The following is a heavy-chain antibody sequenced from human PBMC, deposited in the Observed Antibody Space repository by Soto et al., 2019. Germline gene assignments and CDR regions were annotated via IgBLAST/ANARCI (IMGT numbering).Heavy chain of an antibody. D-gene: IGHD2-2*01. V-gene: IGHV3-48*03. CDR3: ARGLQGYCSSTSCYAPFSTYYFDY. J-gene: IGHJ4*02. Sequence: PGGSLRLSCAASGFTFSSYEMNWVRQAPGKGLEWVSYISSSGSTIYYADSVKGRFTISSDNAKNSLYLQMNSLRAEDTAVYYCARGLQGYCSSTSCYAPFSTYYFDYWGQGTLVTVSS. CDR1: GFTFSSYE. CDR2: ISSSGSTI.